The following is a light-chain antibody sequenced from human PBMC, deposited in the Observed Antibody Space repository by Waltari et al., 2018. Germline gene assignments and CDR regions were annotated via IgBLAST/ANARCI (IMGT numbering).Light chain of an antibody. V-gene: IGKV3-20*01. Sequence: EIVFTHSPRPLSLSLGERATLSFRASQSVGRYLAWYQQKPGQAPRLLIYDASTRATGIPDRFSGSGSGTDFSLTISRLESEDFAVYYCQKYVNLPATFGQGTKVEIK. CDR2: DAS. CDR3: QKYVNLPAT. CDR1: QSVGRY. J-gene: IGKJ1*01.